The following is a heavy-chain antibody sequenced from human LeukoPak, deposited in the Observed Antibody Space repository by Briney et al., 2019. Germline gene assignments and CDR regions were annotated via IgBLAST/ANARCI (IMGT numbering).Heavy chain of an antibody. J-gene: IGHJ6*03. Sequence: ASVKVSCKASGYTFTSYDINWVRQAPGQGLEWMGWMNPNSGNTGYAQKVQGRVTIIRNTSISTAYMELSSLRSEDTAVYCCARGESGSGTFWGYYYYYMDVWGKGTTVTVSS. CDR1: GYTFTSYD. V-gene: IGHV1-8*03. CDR3: ARGESGSGTFWGYYYYYMDV. CDR2: MNPNSGNT. D-gene: IGHD3-10*01.